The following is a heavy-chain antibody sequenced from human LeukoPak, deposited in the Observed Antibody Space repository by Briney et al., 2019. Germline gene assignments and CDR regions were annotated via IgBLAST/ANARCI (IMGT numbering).Heavy chain of an antibody. CDR1: GFTFDDYA. J-gene: IGHJ4*02. V-gene: IGHV3-9*01. CDR2: ISWNSGSI. CDR3: AKDEIPGIAAAGCFDY. Sequence: PGRSLRLSCAASGFTFDDYAMHWVRQAPGKGLEWVSGISWNSGSIGYADSAKGRFTISRDNAKNSLYLQMNSLRAEDTALYYCAKDEIPGIAAAGCFDYWGQGTLVTVSS. D-gene: IGHD6-13*01.